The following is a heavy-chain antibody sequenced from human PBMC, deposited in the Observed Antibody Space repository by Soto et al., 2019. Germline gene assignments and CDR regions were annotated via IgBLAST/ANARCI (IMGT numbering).Heavy chain of an antibody. V-gene: IGHV5-51*01. CDR3: ASRIQLRGWYYFDY. CDR1: GYSFTSYW. Sequence: XESLKICFKGSGYSFTSYWIGWVRQMPGKGLEWMGIIYPGDSDTRYSPSFQGQVTISADKSISTAYLQWSSLKASDTAVYYCASRIQLRGWYYFDYWGQGTLVTVSS. D-gene: IGHD5-18*01. J-gene: IGHJ4*02. CDR2: IYPGDSDT.